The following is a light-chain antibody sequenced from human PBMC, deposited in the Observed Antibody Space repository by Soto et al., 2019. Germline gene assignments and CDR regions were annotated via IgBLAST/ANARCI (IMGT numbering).Light chain of an antibody. Sequence: HSVLTQPPSVSGAPGQRVTISCTGTSSNIGAGYDVHWYQQLPGTAPKLLIHGNINRPSGVPDRFSGSKSGTSAALAITGLQAEDEADYYCQSYDRSLSYVFGTGTKLTVL. J-gene: IGLJ1*01. CDR1: SSNIGAGYD. CDR2: GNI. CDR3: QSYDRSLSYV. V-gene: IGLV1-40*01.